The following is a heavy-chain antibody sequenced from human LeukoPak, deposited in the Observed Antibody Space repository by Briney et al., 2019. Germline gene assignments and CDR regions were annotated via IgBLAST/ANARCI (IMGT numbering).Heavy chain of an antibody. Sequence: PGGSLRLPCAASGFTFSSYGMSWVRQAPGKGLEWVSAVSGSGGSTYYADSVKGRFTIYRDNSKNTLYLQMNSLRAEDTAVYYCARGGGYSYGSFDYWGQGTLVTVSS. V-gene: IGHV3-23*01. J-gene: IGHJ4*02. CDR1: GFTFSSYG. CDR2: VSGSGGST. D-gene: IGHD5-18*01. CDR3: ARGGGYSYGSFDY.